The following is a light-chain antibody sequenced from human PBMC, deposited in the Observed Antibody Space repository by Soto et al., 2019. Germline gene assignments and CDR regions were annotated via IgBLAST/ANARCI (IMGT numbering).Light chain of an antibody. CDR2: LGS. CDR1: ESLLYSNGYNY. V-gene: IGKV2-28*01. CDR3: MQALQTPIT. J-gene: IGKJ5*01. Sequence: DLVMTQSPLSLPVTPGEPASISCRSSESLLYSNGYNYLDWYLQKPGQSPQLLIYLGSNRASGVPDRFSGSGSGTDFTLKISRVEAEDVGLYYCMQALQTPITFGQGTRLEIK.